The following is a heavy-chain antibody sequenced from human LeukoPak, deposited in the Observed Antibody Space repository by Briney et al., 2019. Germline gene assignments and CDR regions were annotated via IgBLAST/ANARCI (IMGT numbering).Heavy chain of an antibody. J-gene: IGHJ4*02. CDR1: GGSLSSFY. Sequence: SETLSLTCTVSGGSLSSFYWSWIRQPPEKGLEWIGYIYYSGSTNYNPSLESRVTISVDTSKNQFSLKLSSVTAADTAVYYCARTILEYYYDSNGRYYFDYWGQGTLVTVSS. D-gene: IGHD3-22*01. CDR2: IYYSGST. V-gene: IGHV4-59*01. CDR3: ARTILEYYYDSNGRYYFDY.